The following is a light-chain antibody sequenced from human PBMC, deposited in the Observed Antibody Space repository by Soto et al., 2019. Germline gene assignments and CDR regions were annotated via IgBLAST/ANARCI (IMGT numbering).Light chain of an antibody. V-gene: IGKV1-5*01. J-gene: IGKJ1*01. Sequence: IQMTQSPSHLSASVEDSLTITCRASQSISSYLNWYQQKTGKAPKXXIYDASSLESGVPSRFSGSGYGTEFNLTISSLQTDDFATYYCQQYNSYPWTFCQGTKVDIK. CDR3: QQYNSYPWT. CDR2: DAS. CDR1: QSISSY.